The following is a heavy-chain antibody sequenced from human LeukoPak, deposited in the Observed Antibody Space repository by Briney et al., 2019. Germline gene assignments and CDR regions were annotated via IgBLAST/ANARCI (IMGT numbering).Heavy chain of an antibody. CDR1: GFTFSSYS. Sequence: GGSLRLSCAASGFTFSSYSMNWVRQAPGEGLEWVSYISSSSSTIYYADSVKGRFTISRDNAKNSLYLQMNSLRDEDTAVYYCARGITMVRGVIITDYGMDVWGQGTTVTVSS. J-gene: IGHJ6*02. CDR2: ISSSSSTI. CDR3: ARGITMVRGVIITDYGMDV. D-gene: IGHD3-10*01. V-gene: IGHV3-48*02.